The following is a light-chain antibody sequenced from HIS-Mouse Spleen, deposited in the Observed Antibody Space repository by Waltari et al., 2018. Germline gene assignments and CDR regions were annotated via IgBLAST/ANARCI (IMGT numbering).Light chain of an antibody. CDR1: QGISSY. CDR3: QQYYSYPYT. J-gene: IGKJ2*01. V-gene: IGKV1-8*01. CDR2: AAS. Sequence: AIRMTQSPSSLSASTGDRVTITCRASQGISSYLAWYQQKPGKSPKLLIYAASTLQSGVPSRFSGSGSVTDFTLTISCLQSEDFATYYCQQYYSYPYTFGQGTKLEIK.